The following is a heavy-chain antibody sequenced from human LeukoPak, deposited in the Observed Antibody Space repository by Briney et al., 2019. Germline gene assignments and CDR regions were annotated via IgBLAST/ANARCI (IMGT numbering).Heavy chain of an antibody. J-gene: IGHJ4*02. CDR2: IIPILGIA. V-gene: IGHV1-69*04. CDR3: ARGLTVTTRYYFDY. Sequence: ASVKVSCKASGGTFSSYAISWVRQAHGQGLEWMGRIIPILGIANYAQKFQGRVTITADKSTSTAYMELSSLRSEDTAVYYCARGLTVTTRYYFDYWGQGTLVTVSS. CDR1: GGTFSSYA. D-gene: IGHD4-17*01.